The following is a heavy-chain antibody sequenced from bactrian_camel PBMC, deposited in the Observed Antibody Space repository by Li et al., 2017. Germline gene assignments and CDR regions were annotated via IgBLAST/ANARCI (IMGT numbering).Heavy chain of an antibody. J-gene: IGHJ4*01. CDR3: AASSDVFGDYFH. Sequence: VQLVESGGGLVQPGGSRRHSCAASGETYRINYVGWFRQVSGTEREGVAVIHNRSGSTYAADSVKGRFTISQDNAKTTVYLQMNNLKPEDTEMYYCAASSDVFGDYFHWGRGTQVTVS. V-gene: IGHV3S40*01. CDR1: GETYRINY. CDR2: IHNRSGST. D-gene: IGHD4*01.